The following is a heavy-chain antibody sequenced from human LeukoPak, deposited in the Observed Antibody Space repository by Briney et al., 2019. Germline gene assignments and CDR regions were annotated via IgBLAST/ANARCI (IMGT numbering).Heavy chain of an antibody. Sequence: SETLSLTCAVYGGSLNGHYWSWIRQPPGKGLEWIGEGSESGGTKFNPSLKSRVTISADTSKNQFSLKVKSVTAADTAVYYCARHGGTRITLVEVYYFDSWGQGTLVTVSS. CDR3: ARHGGTRITLVEVYYFDS. J-gene: IGHJ4*02. CDR2: GSESGGT. V-gene: IGHV4-34*01. CDR1: GGSLNGHY. D-gene: IGHD4-11*01.